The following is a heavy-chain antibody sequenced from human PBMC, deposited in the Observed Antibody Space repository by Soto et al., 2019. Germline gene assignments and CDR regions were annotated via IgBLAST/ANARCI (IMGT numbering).Heavy chain of an antibody. J-gene: IGHJ4*02. V-gene: IGHV1-18*01. D-gene: IGHD3-16*01. CDR3: SRMGGNPGTSDY. CDR2: IRPSNDNS. Sequence: QVQMVQSGAEVKKPGTSVKVSCKASGYAFIYYAVPWVRQAPGEGLEWMGWIRPSNDNSYSAQKFQDRVTMSTETSSNTAYMELRRLTSDDTAGYYCSRMGGNPGTSDYWGQGTLVTVSS. CDR1: GYAFIYYA.